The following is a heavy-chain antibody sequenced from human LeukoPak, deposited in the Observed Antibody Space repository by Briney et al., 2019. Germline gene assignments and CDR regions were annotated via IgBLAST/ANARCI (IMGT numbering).Heavy chain of an antibody. CDR1: GYTFTNYW. CDR2: IYPGDSDT. J-gene: IGHJ6*03. Sequence: GESLKISCQASGYTFTNYWIAWVRQMPGKGLEWMGIIYPGDSDTRYSPSFQGQVTISADKSISTAYLQWSSLKASDTAMYYCARMARVEWSFYYYMDVWGKGTTVTVSS. CDR3: ARMARVEWSFYYYMDV. V-gene: IGHV5-51*01. D-gene: IGHD3-3*01.